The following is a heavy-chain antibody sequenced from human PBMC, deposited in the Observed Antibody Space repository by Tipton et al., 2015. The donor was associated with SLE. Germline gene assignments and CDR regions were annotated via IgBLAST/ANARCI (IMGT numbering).Heavy chain of an antibody. J-gene: IGHJ6*03. CDR1: GGSFSGYY. Sequence: TLSLTCAVYGGSFSGYYWSWIRQPPGKGLEWIGEINHSGSTNYNPSPKSRVTISVDTSKNQFSLKLSSVTAADTAVYYCAGGRYCSSASCFSRYYYYYMDVWGKGTTVTVSS. D-gene: IGHD2-2*01. CDR3: AGGRYCSSASCFSRYYYYYMDV. CDR2: INHSGST. V-gene: IGHV4-34*01.